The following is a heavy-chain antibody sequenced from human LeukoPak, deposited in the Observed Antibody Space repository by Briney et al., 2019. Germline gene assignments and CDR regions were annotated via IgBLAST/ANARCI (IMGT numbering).Heavy chain of an antibody. CDR1: GFTFSSYW. D-gene: IGHD2-15*01. V-gene: IGHV3-74*01. CDR3: ARRYCSGARCFLDY. J-gene: IGHJ4*02. CDR2: INSDGSTT. Sequence: GGSLRLSCAASGFTFSSYWMYWVRQAPGKGLVWVSRINSDGSTTTYADPVKGRFTISRDNASNTLYLQMNSLRAEDTAVYYCARRYCSGARCFLDYWGQGTLVTVSS.